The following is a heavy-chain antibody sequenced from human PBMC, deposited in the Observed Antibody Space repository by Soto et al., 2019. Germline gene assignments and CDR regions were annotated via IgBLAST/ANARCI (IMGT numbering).Heavy chain of an antibody. J-gene: IGHJ3*01. CDR3: VRDDRFAFDL. Sequence: GGSLRLSCAASGFTFSTYNMNWVRQAPGKGLEWVSYITHGSGTTYYADSVKGRFSISRDNAKNSLYLQMNSLRAEDTDVYYCVRDDRFAFDLWGQGTMVTVSS. V-gene: IGHV3-48*01. D-gene: IGHD3-10*01. CDR1: GFTFSTYN. CDR2: ITHGSGTT.